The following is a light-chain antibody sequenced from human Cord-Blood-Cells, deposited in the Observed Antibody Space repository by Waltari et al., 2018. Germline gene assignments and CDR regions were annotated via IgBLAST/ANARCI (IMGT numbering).Light chain of an antibody. CDR1: QRVSSN. CDR3: QQYNNWSIT. J-gene: IGKJ5*01. V-gene: IGKV3D-15*01. Sequence: EIVMTQSPATLSVSPGERATLSCRASQRVSSNLAWYQQKTGQAPRLLIYGASTRATGIPAGFSGSGSGTECTLTISSLQSEDFAVYYCQQYNNWSITFGQGTRLEIK. CDR2: GAS.